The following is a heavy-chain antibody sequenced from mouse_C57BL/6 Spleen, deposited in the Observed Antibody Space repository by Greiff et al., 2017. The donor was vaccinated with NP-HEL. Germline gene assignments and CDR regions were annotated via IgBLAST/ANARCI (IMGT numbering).Heavy chain of an antibody. CDR1: GFTFSSYA. J-gene: IGHJ3*01. D-gene: IGHD2-5*01. V-gene: IGHV5-4*03. CDR2: ISDGGSYT. Sequence: EVKLVESGGGLVKPGGSLKLSCAASGFTFSSYAMSWVRQTPEKRLEWVATISDGGSYTYYPDNVKGRFTISRDNAKNNLYLQMSHLKSDDTAMYYCARGSYYSNYVLAYWGQGTLVTVSA. CDR3: ARGSYYSNYVLAY.